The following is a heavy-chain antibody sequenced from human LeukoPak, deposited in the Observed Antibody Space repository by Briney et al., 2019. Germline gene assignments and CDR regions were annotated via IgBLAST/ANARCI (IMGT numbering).Heavy chain of an antibody. CDR2: IWYDGGNK. J-gene: IGHJ3*02. Sequence: GGSLRLSCAASGFTFSSYGMHWVRQAPGKGLEWVAVIWYDGGNKYYADSVKGRLTISRDNSKNTLYLQMNSLRAEDTAVYYCARDPGAAASDAFDIWGQGTMVTVSS. D-gene: IGHD6-13*01. CDR3: ARDPGAAASDAFDI. CDR1: GFTFSSYG. V-gene: IGHV3-33*01.